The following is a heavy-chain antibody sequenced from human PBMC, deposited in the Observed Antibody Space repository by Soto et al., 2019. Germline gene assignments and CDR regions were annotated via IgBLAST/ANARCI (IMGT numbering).Heavy chain of an antibody. V-gene: IGHV3-23*04. CDR2: ISGSGGST. D-gene: IGHD1-26*01. CDR3: AKETSSGSYYLYFDY. Sequence: EVQLVESGGGLVKPGGSLRLSCAASGFTFSNAWMSWVHQAPGKGLEWVSAISGSGGSTYYADSVKGRFTISRDNSKNTLYLQMNSLRAEDTAVYYCAKETSSGSYYLYFDYWGQGTLVTVSS. CDR1: GFTFSNAW. J-gene: IGHJ4*02.